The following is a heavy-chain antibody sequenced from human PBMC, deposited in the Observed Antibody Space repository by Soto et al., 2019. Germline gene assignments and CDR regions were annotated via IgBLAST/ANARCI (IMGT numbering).Heavy chain of an antibody. V-gene: IGHV6-1*01. CDR2: TYSRSKWYN. Sequence: PSPTLSLTCAISGDSVSSNIAAWNWIRQSPSRGLEWLGRTYSRSKWYNDYAASVKSRITINPDTSTNQFSLQLNSVTPEDTAVYYCARSIAVASTLRYYYGMDVWGQGTTVTVSS. J-gene: IGHJ6*02. CDR3: ARSIAVASTLRYYYGMDV. D-gene: IGHD6-19*01. CDR1: GDSVSSNIAA.